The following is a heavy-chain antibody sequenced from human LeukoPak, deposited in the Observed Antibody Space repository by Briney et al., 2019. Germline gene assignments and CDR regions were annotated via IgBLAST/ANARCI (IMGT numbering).Heavy chain of an antibody. CDR3: AHLVGDTPIDY. J-gene: IGHJ4*02. Sequence: GGSLRLFCAASGFTFTSYWMYWVRHATGRGLVWVSDINTYGSTTRYADSVKGRFTISRDNAQNTVSLLMNSLRAEDTSVYYCAHLVGDTPIDYWGQGTLVTVSS. CDR2: INTYGSTT. V-gene: IGHV3-74*01. CDR1: GFTFTSYW. D-gene: IGHD1-26*01.